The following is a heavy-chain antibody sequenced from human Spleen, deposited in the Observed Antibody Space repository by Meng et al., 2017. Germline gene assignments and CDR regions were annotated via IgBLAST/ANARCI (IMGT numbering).Heavy chain of an antibody. CDR2: IDYSGSS. J-gene: IGHJ4*02. D-gene: IGHD6-19*01. CDR3: ARAGLDGFSSWFYFDY. Sequence: QVQLQESGPGLGKPSQTLSLTCTVSGGSITSDSYYWSWIRQHPGKGLEWIGYIDYSGSSHYNPSLQSLATISVDTSKNQFSLKLSSVTAADTAVYYCARAGLDGFSSWFYFDYWGPGTLVTVSS. CDR1: GGSITSDSYY. V-gene: IGHV4-31*01.